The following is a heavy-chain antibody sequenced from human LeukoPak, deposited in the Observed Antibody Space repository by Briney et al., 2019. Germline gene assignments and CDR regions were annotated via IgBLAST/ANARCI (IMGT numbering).Heavy chain of an antibody. Sequence: ASVKVSCKASGGTFSSYAISWVRQAPGQGLEWMGWISAYNSNTNYAQKLQGRVTMTTDTSTSTAYMELRSLRSDDTAVYYCARALDYGDYISTPPFDYWGQGTLVTVSS. CDR1: GGTFSSYA. CDR3: ARALDYGDYISTPPFDY. V-gene: IGHV1-18*01. CDR2: ISAYNSNT. D-gene: IGHD4-17*01. J-gene: IGHJ4*02.